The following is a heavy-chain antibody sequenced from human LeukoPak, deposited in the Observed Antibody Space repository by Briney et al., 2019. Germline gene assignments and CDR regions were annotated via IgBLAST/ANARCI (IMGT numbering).Heavy chain of an antibody. Sequence: GGSLRLSCAASGFTFSSYSMNWVRQAPGKGLEWVSSISSSSSYIYYADSVKGRFTISRDNAKNSLYLQMNSLRAEDTAVYYFARAFDRAPPDDSFDIWGQGKRVTV. V-gene: IGHV3-21*01. D-gene: IGHD3-10*01. CDR2: ISSSSSYI. CDR3: ARAFDRAPPDDSFDI. J-gene: IGHJ3*02. CDR1: GFTFSSYS.